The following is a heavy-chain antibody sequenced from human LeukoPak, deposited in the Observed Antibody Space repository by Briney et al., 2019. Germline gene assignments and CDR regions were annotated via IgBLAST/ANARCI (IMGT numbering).Heavy chain of an antibody. D-gene: IGHD5-12*01. CDR1: GGSISSSSYY. Sequence: PSETLSLTCTVSGGSISSSSYYWGRIRQPPGKGLEWIGSIYYSGSTYYNPSLKSRVTISVDTSKNQFSLKLSSVTAADTAVYYCARLLSSGYAYYFDYWGQGTLVTVSS. J-gene: IGHJ4*02. CDR2: IYYSGST. V-gene: IGHV4-39*01. CDR3: ARLLSSGYAYYFDY.